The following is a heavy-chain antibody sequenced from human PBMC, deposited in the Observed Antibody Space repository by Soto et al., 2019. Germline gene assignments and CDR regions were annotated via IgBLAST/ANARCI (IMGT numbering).Heavy chain of an antibody. D-gene: IGHD5-12*01. Sequence: QVQLVESGGGLVYPGGSLRLSCAASGFTFSDYYMSWIRQAPGKGLEWLSYISSSGSDIYYADSAKGRFTISRDNAKNSLELQMHSLRAEDTAVYYCARDPSGYPFDYWGQGTQVTGSS. V-gene: IGHV3-11*01. CDR3: ARDPSGYPFDY. J-gene: IGHJ4*02. CDR1: GFTFSDYY. CDR2: ISSSGSDI.